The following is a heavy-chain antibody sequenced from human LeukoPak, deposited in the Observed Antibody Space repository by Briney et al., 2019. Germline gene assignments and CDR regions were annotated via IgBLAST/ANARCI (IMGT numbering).Heavy chain of an antibody. J-gene: IGHJ4*02. CDR3: ARLGFSSGSLIDY. Sequence: SETLSLTCIVSGGSISSETYYWNWIRQPAGKGPEWIGRIYTRGGTNYNPSLKSRVTIAVDTSKNQFSLRLTSVTATDTAVYYCARLGFSSGSLIDYWGQGAPVTVSS. D-gene: IGHD6-19*01. V-gene: IGHV4-61*02. CDR1: GGSISSETYY. CDR2: IYTRGGT.